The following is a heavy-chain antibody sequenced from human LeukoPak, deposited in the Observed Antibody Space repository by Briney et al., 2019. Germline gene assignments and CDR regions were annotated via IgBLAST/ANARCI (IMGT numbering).Heavy chain of an antibody. CDR3: ARERCSGGSCYSPFDY. Sequence: SVKVSCKASGYTFTSYGISWVRQAPGQGLEWMGGIIHIFGTANYAQKFQGRVTITADESTSTAYMELSSLRSEDTAVYYCARERCSGGSCYSPFDYWGQGTLVTVSS. D-gene: IGHD2-15*01. CDR1: GYTFTSYG. CDR2: IIHIFGTA. J-gene: IGHJ4*02. V-gene: IGHV1-69*13.